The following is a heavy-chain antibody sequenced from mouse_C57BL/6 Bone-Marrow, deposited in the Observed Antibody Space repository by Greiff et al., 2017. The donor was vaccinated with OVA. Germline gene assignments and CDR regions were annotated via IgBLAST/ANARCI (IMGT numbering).Heavy chain of an antibody. V-gene: IGHV5-15*01. CDR1: GFTFSDYG. CDR3: ARQGDYYGSPWFAY. J-gene: IGHJ3*01. D-gene: IGHD1-1*01. Sequence: EVMLVESGGGLVQPGGSLKLSCAASGFTFSDYGMAWVRQAPRKGPEWVAFISNLAYSIYYADTVTGRFTISRENAKNTLYLEMSSLRSEDTAMYYCARQGDYYGSPWFAYWGQGTLVTVSA. CDR2: ISNLAYSI.